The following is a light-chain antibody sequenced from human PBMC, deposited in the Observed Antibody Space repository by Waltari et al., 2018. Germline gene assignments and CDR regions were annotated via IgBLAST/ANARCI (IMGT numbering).Light chain of an antibody. CDR2: EVS. J-gene: IGKJ3*01. V-gene: IGKV2-30*02. CDR3: GQGTHLPPFT. Sequence: DVVMTQSPRSLPITPGQHASISCRSSQSLVHSNGNTSLSWYQQKPGQPPRRLIYEVSNQDSGVPDRFSGSGAGTDFTLKISRVEAEDVGVYYCGQGTHLPPFTFGPGTKLDIK. CDR1: QSLVHSNGNTS.